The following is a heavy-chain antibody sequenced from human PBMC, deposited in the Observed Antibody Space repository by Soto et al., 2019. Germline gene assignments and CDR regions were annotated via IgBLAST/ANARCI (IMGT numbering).Heavy chain of an antibody. CDR1: GFTFSSYA. V-gene: IGHV3-30-3*01. CDR2: ISYDGSNK. J-gene: IGHJ6*02. D-gene: IGHD2-2*02. CDR3: ARAGYCSSTSCYIHYYGMDV. Sequence: GGSLRLSCAASGFTFSSYAMHWVRQAPGKGLEWVAVISYDGSNKYYADSVKGRFTISRDNSKNTLYLQMNSLRAEDTAVYYCARAGYCSSTSCYIHYYGMDVWRQGTTATVSS.